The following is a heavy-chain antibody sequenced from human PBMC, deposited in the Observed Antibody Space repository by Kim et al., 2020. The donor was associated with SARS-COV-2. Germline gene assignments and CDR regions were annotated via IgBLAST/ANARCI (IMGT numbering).Heavy chain of an antibody. CDR3: AKSPLTWASAFDS. Sequence: YYRDSVKGRFTISRDNSKNTLYLQMNSLRAEDTAVYYCAKSPLTWASAFDSWGQGTLVTVSS. V-gene: IGHV3-23*01. J-gene: IGHJ4*02. D-gene: IGHD6-19*01.